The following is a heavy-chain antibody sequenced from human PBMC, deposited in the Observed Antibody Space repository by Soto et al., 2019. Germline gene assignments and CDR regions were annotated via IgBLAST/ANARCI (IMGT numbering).Heavy chain of an antibody. Sequence: GGSLRLSCAASGFTFDDYAMHWVRQAPGKGLEWVSGITWNRGNIRYADSVRGRFTISRDNAKNSLYLQMNSLRAEDTALYYCAKGQQFGLASGGMDVRGQGTTGTVSS. V-gene: IGHV3-9*01. CDR1: GFTFDDYA. CDR3: AKGQQFGLASGGMDV. D-gene: IGHD6-6*01. CDR2: ITWNRGNI. J-gene: IGHJ6*02.